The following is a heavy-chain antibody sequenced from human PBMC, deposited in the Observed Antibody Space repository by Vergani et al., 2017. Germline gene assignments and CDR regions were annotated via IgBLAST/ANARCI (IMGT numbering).Heavy chain of an antibody. CDR2: ISYDGSNK. D-gene: IGHD1-26*01. V-gene: IGHV3-30*04. Sequence: QVQLVESGGGVVQPGRSLRLSCAASGFTFSSYAMHWVRQAPGKGLEWVAVISYDGSNKYYADSVKGRFTISRDNSKNTLYLQMNSLRAEDTAVYYCAREQRVGARTRGEYYYYMDVWGKGTTVTVSS. J-gene: IGHJ6*03. CDR1: GFTFSSYA. CDR3: AREQRVGARTRGEYYYYMDV.